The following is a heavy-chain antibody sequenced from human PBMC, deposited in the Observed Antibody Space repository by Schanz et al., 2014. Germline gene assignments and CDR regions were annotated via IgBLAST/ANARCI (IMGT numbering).Heavy chain of an antibody. J-gene: IGHJ3*01. CDR2: ISYDGSNS. CDR3: TRDRGALVTHNDALNL. CDR1: GFSFNNYG. V-gene: IGHV3-30*03. D-gene: IGHD2-8*02. Sequence: VQLVESGGGLVQPGGSLRLSCAASGFSFNNYGLNWVRQAPGKGLEWVAAISYDGSNSYYADSVKGRFTISRDTSKNPLDLKMDSMRSEDTAVYYCTRDRGALVTHNDALNLWGQGTMVSVSS.